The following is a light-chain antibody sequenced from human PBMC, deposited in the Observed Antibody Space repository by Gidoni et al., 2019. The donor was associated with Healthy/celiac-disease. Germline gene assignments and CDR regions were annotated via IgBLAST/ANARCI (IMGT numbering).Light chain of an antibody. CDR3: QAWDSSTANYV. V-gene: IGLV3-1*01. J-gene: IGLJ1*01. CDR2: QDS. CDR1: KLGDNY. Sequence: SYELTQPPSVSVSPGQTASITCSGDKLGDNYACWYQQKPGQSPVLVIYQDSKRPSGIPERFSGSNSGNTATLTISGTQAMDEADYYCQAWDSSTANYVFGTGTKVTVL.